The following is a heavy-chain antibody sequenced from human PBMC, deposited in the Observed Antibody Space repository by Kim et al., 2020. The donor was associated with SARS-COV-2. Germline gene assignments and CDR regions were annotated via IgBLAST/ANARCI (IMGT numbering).Heavy chain of an antibody. V-gene: IGHV4-59*10. D-gene: IGHD2-15*01. CDR3: ARSSRVGAFDI. Sequence: TNYNPSLKSRVTTSVDTSKNQFSLKLSSVTAADTAVYYCARSSRVGAFDIWGQGTMVTVSS. J-gene: IGHJ3*02. CDR2: T.